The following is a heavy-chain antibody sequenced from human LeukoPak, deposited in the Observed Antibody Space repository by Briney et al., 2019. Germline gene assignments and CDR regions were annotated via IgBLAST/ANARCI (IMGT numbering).Heavy chain of an antibody. Sequence: SETLSLTCTGSGGSISSYYWSWIRQPAGKGLEWIGRIYTSGSTNYNPSLTSRVTMSVDPSKNQFSLKLSSVTPEDTAVYYCAGRRWSGYEGNFDYWGQGALVTISS. CDR2: IYTSGST. D-gene: IGHD5-12*01. CDR1: GGSISSYY. J-gene: IGHJ4*02. V-gene: IGHV4-4*07. CDR3: AGRRWSGYEGNFDY.